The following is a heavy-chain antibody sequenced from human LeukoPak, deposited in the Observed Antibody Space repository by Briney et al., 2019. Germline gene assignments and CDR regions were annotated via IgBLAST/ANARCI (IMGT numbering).Heavy chain of an antibody. CDR1: GVSISSASYY. J-gene: IGHJ4*02. V-gene: IGHV4-61*01. CDR2: IYYSGST. CDR3: ARVNLSGSGARFDY. D-gene: IGHD3-10*01. Sequence: PSETLSLTCTVSGVSISSASYYWSWIRQPPGKGLEWIGYIYYSGSTNYNPSLKSRVTISVDTSKNQFSLKLSSVTAADTAVYYCARVNLSGSGARFDYWGQGTLVTVSS.